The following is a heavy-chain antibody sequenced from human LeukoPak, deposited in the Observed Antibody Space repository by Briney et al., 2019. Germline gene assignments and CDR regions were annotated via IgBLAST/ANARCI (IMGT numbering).Heavy chain of an antibody. J-gene: IGHJ6*02. V-gene: IGHV1-46*01. CDR2: INPSGSST. CDR3: ARDGGAYSGSYHYYYGMDV. Sequence: ASVKVSCKASGYTFTSYYMHWVRQAPGQGLEWMGIINPSGSSTSYAQKFQGRVTMTRDTSTSTVYMELSSLRSEDTAVYYCARDGGAYSGSYHYYYGMDVWGQGTTVTVSS. D-gene: IGHD1-26*01. CDR1: GYTFTSYY.